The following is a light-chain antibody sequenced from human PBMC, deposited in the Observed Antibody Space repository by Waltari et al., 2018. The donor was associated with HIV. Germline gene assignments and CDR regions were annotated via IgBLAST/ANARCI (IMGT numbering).Light chain of an antibody. CDR2: WAS. CDR1: QSVLYSSNNKND. J-gene: IGKJ4*01. CDR3: QQYYSTLALT. Sequence: DIVMTQSPDSLAVSLCERSTINCKSSQSVLYSSNNKNDLALYQQKPGQPPKLRIYWASTRESGVPDRFSGSGSGTDFTLTISSLQAEDVAVYYCQQYYSTLALTFGGVTKVEIK. V-gene: IGKV4-1*01.